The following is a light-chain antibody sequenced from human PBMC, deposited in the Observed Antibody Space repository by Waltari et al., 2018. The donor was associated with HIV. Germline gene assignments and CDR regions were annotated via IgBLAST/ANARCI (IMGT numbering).Light chain of an antibody. J-gene: IGLJ2*01. CDR1: ELGTVY. Sequence: SYELIQPPSVSVSPGQTDSITCSGDELGTVYASWYQQKPGQSPVLIIYEDTRRPSGIPERFSGSNSGNTATLTISGTQVMDEADYYCQGWLSGTAVFGGGTTLTVL. CDR2: EDT. V-gene: IGLV3-1*01. CDR3: QGWLSGTAV.